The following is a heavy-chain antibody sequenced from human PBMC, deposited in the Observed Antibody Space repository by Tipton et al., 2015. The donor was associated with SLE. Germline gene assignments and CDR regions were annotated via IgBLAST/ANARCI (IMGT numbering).Heavy chain of an antibody. V-gene: IGHV4-59*01. D-gene: IGHD7-27*01. CDR2: IYYGGTT. Sequence: LRLSCSVYGGSMGTYYWSWIRQSSERGLEWIGHIYYGGTTNYNPSLESRVIMSVDTSSNQIFLTVESVTAADTGIYYCARQRNWDRRGALDVWGEGTVVTGSS. CDR3: ARQRNWDRRGALDV. J-gene: IGHJ3*01. CDR1: GGSMGTYY.